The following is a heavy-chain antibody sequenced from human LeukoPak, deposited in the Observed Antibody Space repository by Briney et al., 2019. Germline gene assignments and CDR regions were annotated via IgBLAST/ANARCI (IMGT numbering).Heavy chain of an antibody. V-gene: IGHV3-23*01. Sequence: GGSLRLSCAASGFTFSSYAMSWVRQAPGKGLEWVSAISGSGGSTYYADSVKGRFTISRDSSKNTLYLQMNSLRAEDTAVYYCAKASPYGSGSPYYFDYWGQGTLVTVSS. J-gene: IGHJ4*02. CDR2: ISGSGGST. D-gene: IGHD3-10*01. CDR3: AKASPYGSGSPYYFDY. CDR1: GFTFSSYA.